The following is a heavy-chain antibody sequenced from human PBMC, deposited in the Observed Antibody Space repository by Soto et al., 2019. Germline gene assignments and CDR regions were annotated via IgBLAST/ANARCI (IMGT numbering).Heavy chain of an antibody. D-gene: IGHD2-15*01. CDR2: INHSGST. V-gene: IGHV4-34*01. Sequence: SETLSLTCAVYGGSFSGYYWSWIRQHPGKGLEWIGEINHSGSTNYNPSLKSRVTISVDTSKNQFSLKLSSVTAGDTAVYYRARARGVILVVAARRGAFDIWGQGTMVAVSS. CDR1: GGSFSGYY. CDR3: ARARGVILVVAARRGAFDI. J-gene: IGHJ3*02.